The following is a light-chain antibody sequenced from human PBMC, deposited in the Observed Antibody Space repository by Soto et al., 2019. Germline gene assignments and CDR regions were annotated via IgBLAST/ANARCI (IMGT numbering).Light chain of an antibody. Sequence: SYELTQSPSVSVAPGKTARITCGGNNIGSKSVHWYQQKPGQAPVVVIYYDSDRPSGIPERISGSNSGNTATLTISRVEAGDEADYYCQVWDTSSDHVVFGGGTKVTVL. CDR1: NIGSKS. V-gene: IGLV3-21*04. J-gene: IGLJ2*01. CDR3: QVWDTSSDHVV. CDR2: YDS.